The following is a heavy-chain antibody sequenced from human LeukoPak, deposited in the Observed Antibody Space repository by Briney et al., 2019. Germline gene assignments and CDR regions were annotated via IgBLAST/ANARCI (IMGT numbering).Heavy chain of an antibody. J-gene: IGHJ4*02. D-gene: IGHD3-10*01. V-gene: IGHV4-34*01. CDR2: INHSGST. CDR3: ARLENYHGSESYYKDY. Sequence: SETLSLTCAVYGGSFSGYYWSWIRQPPGKGLEWIGEINHSGSTNYNPSLKSRVTISVDTSKNQFSLKLSSVTAADTAVYYCARLENYHGSESYYKDYWGQGTLVTVSS. CDR1: GGSFSGYY.